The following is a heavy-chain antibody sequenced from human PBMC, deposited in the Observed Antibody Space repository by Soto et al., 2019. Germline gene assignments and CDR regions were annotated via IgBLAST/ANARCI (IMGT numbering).Heavy chain of an antibody. V-gene: IGHV3-74*01. CDR1: GFTFSNYW. CDR3: VRGRSGNGDPLFDY. D-gene: IGHD4-17*01. J-gene: IGHJ4*02. Sequence: EVQVVESGGGLAQPGGSLRLSCAASGFTFSNYWMHWVRQVPGKGLVWVSRINSDGSITSYADSVKGRFTISRDNAKNTLYLQMNSLRAEDTAVYYCVRGRSGNGDPLFDYWGQGTLVTVSS. CDR2: INSDGSIT.